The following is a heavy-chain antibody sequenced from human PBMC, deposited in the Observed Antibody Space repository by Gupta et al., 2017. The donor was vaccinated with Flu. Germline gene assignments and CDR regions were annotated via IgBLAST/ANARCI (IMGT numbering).Heavy chain of an antibody. J-gene: IGHJ5*02. Sequence: QVQLQESGPGLVKPSQTLSLTCTVSGDSISSGYYYWSWIRQHPGQGLEWIGYISYSGNTYYNPSLKSRLTISVDTSKNQFSLKLSSVTAADTAFYYCARYCSGGSCSRQGVSWFDPWGQGTLVTVSS. V-gene: IGHV4-31*03. CDR1: GDSISSGYYY. CDR2: ISYSGNT. CDR3: ARYCSGGSCSRQGVSWFDP. D-gene: IGHD2-15*01.